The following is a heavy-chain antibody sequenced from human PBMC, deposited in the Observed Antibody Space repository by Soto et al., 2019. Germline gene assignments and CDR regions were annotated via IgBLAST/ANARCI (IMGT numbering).Heavy chain of an antibody. CDR3: ARVSGIAVAEV. J-gene: IGHJ4*02. CDR2: INAGNGNT. D-gene: IGHD6-19*01. CDR1: GYTFTSYA. Sequence: QVQLVQSGAEVKKPGASVKVSCKASGYTFTSYAMHWVRQAPGQRLEWMGWINAGNGNTKYSQKFQGRVTITGDTSASTAYMELSSLRSEDTAVYYCARVSGIAVAEVWGQGTLVTVSS. V-gene: IGHV1-3*01.